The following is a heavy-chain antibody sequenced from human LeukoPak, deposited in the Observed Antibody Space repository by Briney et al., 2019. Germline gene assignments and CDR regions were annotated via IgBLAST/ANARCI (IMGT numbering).Heavy chain of an antibody. V-gene: IGHV2-5*02. CDR3: AHRRFGSKTIPFYYMDV. D-gene: IGHD2-2*02. Sequence: SGPTLVNTTQTLTLTGTFSGFSLSTSGVGVGWIRQPPGKALEWLALIYWDDDKRYSPSLKSRLTITKDTSKNQVVLTMTNMDPVDTATYYCAHRRFGSKTIPFYYMDVWGKGTTVTVSS. CDR2: IYWDDDK. CDR1: GFSLSTSGVG. J-gene: IGHJ6*03.